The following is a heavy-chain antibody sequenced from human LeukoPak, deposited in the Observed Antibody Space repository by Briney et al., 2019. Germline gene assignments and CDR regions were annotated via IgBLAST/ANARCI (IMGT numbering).Heavy chain of an antibody. J-gene: IGHJ4*02. CDR1: GYTLTELS. Sequence: ASVKVSCKVSGYTLTELSMHWVRQAPGKGLEWMGGFDPEDGETIYAQKFQGSVTMTEDTSTDTAYMELSSLRSEDTAVYYCATWERFGELPPNYWGQGTLVTVSS. D-gene: IGHD1-26*01. CDR2: FDPEDGET. CDR3: ATWERFGELPPNY. V-gene: IGHV1-24*01.